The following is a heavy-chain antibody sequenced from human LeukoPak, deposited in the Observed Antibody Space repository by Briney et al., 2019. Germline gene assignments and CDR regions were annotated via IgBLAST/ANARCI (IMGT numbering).Heavy chain of an antibody. D-gene: IGHD3-10*01. V-gene: IGHV4-39*07. CDR3: ARSYPPGNAFDI. Sequence: PSETLSLTCTVSGGSISSYYWGWIRQPPGKGLEWIGSIYYSGSTYYNPSLKSRVTISVDTSKNQFSLKLSSVTAADTAVYYCARSYPPGNAFDIWGQGTMVTVSS. J-gene: IGHJ3*02. CDR2: IYYSGST. CDR1: GGSISSYY.